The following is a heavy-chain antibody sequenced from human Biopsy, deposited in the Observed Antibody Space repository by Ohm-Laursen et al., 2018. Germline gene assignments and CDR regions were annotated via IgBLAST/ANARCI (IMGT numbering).Heavy chain of an antibody. V-gene: IGHV4-34*01. CDR1: GGPFSGYF. J-gene: IGHJ4*02. CDR2: IDHTGGT. CDR3: ARSVDIMVVRGYYFDF. D-gene: IGHD3-10*01. Sequence: TLSLTCAVYGGPFSGYFWTWIRQAPGKGLEWIGEIDHTGGTNYNPSLKSRVNISQDRFKNQFSLRLDSVTAADTAVYYCARSVDIMVVRGYYFDFWGQGTLVTVSS.